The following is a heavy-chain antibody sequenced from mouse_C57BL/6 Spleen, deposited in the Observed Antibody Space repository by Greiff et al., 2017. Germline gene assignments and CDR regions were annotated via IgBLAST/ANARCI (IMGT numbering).Heavy chain of an antibody. CDR1: GYTFTSYW. V-gene: IGHV1-55*01. CDR3: ARWGHYYGSSYYFDY. Sequence: QVQLQQPGAELVKPGASVQMSCKASGYTFTSYWITWVKQRPGQGLEWIGDIYPGSGSTNYNEKFKSKATLTVDTSSSTAYMQLSSLTSEDSAVYYCARWGHYYGSSYYFDYWGQGTTLTVSS. CDR2: IYPGSGST. D-gene: IGHD1-1*01. J-gene: IGHJ2*01.